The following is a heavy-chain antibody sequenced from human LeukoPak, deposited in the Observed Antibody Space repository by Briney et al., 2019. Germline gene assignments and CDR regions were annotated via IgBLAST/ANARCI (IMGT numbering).Heavy chain of an antibody. D-gene: IGHD2-2*01. J-gene: IGHJ5*02. V-gene: IGHV3-33*08. CDR1: GFTVSSNY. CDR2: IWYDGSNK. CDR3: ARDNLGYCSSTSCYLSLDP. Sequence: GGSLRLSCAASGFTVSSNYMSWVRQAPGKGLEWVAVIWYDGSNKYYADSVKGRFTISRDNSKNTLYLQMNSLRAEDTAVYYCARDNLGYCSSTSCYLSLDPWGQGTLVTVSS.